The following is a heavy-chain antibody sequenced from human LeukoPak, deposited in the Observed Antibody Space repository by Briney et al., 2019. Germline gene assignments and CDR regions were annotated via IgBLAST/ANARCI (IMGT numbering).Heavy chain of an antibody. J-gene: IGHJ4*02. CDR1: GGSISSYY. D-gene: IGHD4-23*01. CDR2: IYYSGST. V-gene: IGHV4-59*01. Sequence: SETLSLTCTVSGGSISSYYWSWIRQPPGKGLEWIGYIYYSGSTNYNPSLKSRVTISVDTSKNQFSLKLSSVTAADTAVYYCARVVAVHGYGGNLFDYWGQGTLVTVSS. CDR3: ARVVAVHGYGGNLFDY.